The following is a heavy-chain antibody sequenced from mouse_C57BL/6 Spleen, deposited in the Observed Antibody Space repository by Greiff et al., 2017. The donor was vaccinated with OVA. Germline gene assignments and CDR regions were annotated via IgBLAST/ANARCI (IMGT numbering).Heavy chain of an antibody. CDR3: ARGTMGRAYYFDY. CDR1: GYTFTDYY. Sequence: EVQLQQSGPELVKPGASVKISCKASGYTFTDYYMNWVKQSHGKSLEWIGDINPNNGGTSYNQKFKGKATLTVDKSSSTAYMELRSLTSEDSAVYYCARGTMGRAYYFDYWGQGTTLTVSS. D-gene: IGHD2-3*01. J-gene: IGHJ2*01. CDR2: INPNNGGT. V-gene: IGHV1-26*01.